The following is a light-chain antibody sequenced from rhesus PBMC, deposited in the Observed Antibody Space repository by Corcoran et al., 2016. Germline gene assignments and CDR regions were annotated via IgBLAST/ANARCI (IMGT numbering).Light chain of an antibody. Sequence: DIVMTQTPLSLPVTPGEPASISCRSSQSLLHSGGKTYLYWYLQKPGQSLQLLIYEVSNRASGVHDRFRGNGSGTDFNLKISQVEAEDVGDYYCVQSIPLPLTFGGGTKVEIK. CDR2: EVS. V-gene: IGKV2-72*02. J-gene: IGKJ4*01. CDR1: QSLLHSGGKTY. CDR3: VQSIPLPLT.